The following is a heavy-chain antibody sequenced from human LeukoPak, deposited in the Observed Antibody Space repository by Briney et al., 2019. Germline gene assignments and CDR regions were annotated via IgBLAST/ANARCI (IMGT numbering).Heavy chain of an antibody. V-gene: IGHV3-33*01. Sequence: GKSLRLSCAASGFTFSSYSMQWVRQAPGKGLEWVAFIWYDGSHQYCADSVKGRFTISRDSSKNTLYLQMNSLRVEDTAVYYCARDGCTTTSCSDYWGQGTLVTVSS. CDR3: ARDGCTTTSCSDY. D-gene: IGHD2-2*01. CDR2: IWYDGSHQ. J-gene: IGHJ4*02. CDR1: GFTFSSYS.